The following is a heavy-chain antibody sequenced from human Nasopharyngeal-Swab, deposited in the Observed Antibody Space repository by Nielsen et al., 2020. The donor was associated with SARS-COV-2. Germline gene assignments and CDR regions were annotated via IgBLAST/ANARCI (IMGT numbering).Heavy chain of an antibody. Sequence: GESLKISCAASGFTFSNAWMSWVRQAPGKGLEWVGRIKSKTDGGTTDYAAPVKGRFTISRDDSKNTLYLQMNSLKTEDTAVYYCTTEGFPRVVFYYYYYYMDVWGKGTTVTVSS. CDR1: GFTFSNAW. CDR2: IKSKTDGGTT. J-gene: IGHJ6*03. V-gene: IGHV3-15*01. CDR3: TTEGFPRVVFYYYYYYMDV. D-gene: IGHD3-3*01.